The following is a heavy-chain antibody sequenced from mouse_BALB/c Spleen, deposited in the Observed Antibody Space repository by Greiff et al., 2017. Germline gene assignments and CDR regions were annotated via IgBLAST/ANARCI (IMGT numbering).Heavy chain of an antibody. CDR2: ISTGGSYT. D-gene: IGHD2-4*01. V-gene: IGHV5-6*01. Sequence: EVHLVESGGDLVKPGGSLKLSCAASGFTFSSYGMSWVRQTPDKRLEWVATISTGGSYTYYPDSVKGRFTISRDNAKNTLYLQMSSLKSEDTAMYYCARLYYDYDRGFAYWGQGTLVTVSA. CDR3: ARLYYDYDRGFAY. CDR1: GFTFSSYG. J-gene: IGHJ3*01.